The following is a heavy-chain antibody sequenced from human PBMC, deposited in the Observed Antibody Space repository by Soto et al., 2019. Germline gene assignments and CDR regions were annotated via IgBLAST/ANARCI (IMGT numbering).Heavy chain of an antibody. D-gene: IGHD6-13*01. J-gene: IGHJ4*02. CDR1: GFSLSSSGVA. Sequence: QITMKESGPTLVKPTQTLTLTCSFSGFSLSSSGVAVGWIRQPPGKAPEWLALIYWDDDERYSPSLQRRLTTSKDTSKNQVVLRMTNMDPSDTGTYYCAHRRGAAAVASWGQGTLVTVSS. V-gene: IGHV2-5*02. CDR2: IYWDDDE. CDR3: AHRRGAAAVAS.